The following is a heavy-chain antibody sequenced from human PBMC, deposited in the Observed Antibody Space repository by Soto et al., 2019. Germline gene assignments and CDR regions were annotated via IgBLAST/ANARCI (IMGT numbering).Heavy chain of an antibody. J-gene: IGHJ4*02. V-gene: IGHV3-48*02. D-gene: IGHD3-22*01. CDR1: GFTFSSYS. Sequence: GGSLRLSCAASGFTFSSYSMNWVRKAPGKGLEWVSYISSSSSTIYYADSVKGRFTISRDNAKNSLYLQMNSLRDEDTAVYYCARDRSVNPNYDSSGSFDYWGQGTLVTVSS. CDR3: ARDRSVNPNYDSSGSFDY. CDR2: ISSSSSTI.